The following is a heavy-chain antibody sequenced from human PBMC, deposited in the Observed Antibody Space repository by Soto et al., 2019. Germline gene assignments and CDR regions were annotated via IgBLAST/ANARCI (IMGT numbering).Heavy chain of an antibody. CDR1: GFTFSSYE. J-gene: IGHJ6*02. V-gene: IGHV3-48*03. CDR3: ARDLIAAPPGVHYYYYYGMDV. D-gene: IGHD6-6*01. Sequence: GGSLRLSCAASGFTFSSYEMNWVRQAPGKGLEWVSYISSSGSTIYYADSVKGRFTISRDNAKNSLYLQMNSLRAEDTAVYYCARDLIAAPPGVHYYYYYGMDVWGQGTTVT. CDR2: ISSSGSTI.